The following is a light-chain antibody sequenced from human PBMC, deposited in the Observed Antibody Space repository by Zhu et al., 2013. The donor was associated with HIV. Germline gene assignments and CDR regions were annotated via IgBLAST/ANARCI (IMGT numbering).Light chain of an antibody. J-gene: IGLJ2*01. CDR2: DVS. CDR1: SSDLGTYNY. CDR3: SSYTSSTTLL. Sequence: QSALTQPASVSASPGQSITISCTGTSSDLGTYNYVSWYQQYPGKAPKLMIYDVSNRPSGVSNRFSGSKSGNTASLTISGLQADDEADYYCSSYTSSTTLLFGGGTKLSVL. V-gene: IGLV2-14*01.